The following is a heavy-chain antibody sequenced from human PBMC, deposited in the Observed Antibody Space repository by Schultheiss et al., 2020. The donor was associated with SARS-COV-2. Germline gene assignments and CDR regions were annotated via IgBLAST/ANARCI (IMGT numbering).Heavy chain of an antibody. J-gene: IGHJ5*02. CDR2: INPNSGGT. CDR3: ARDPRPYSNYFNWFDP. V-gene: IGHV1-2*02. Sequence: ASVKVSCKASGYTFTGYYMHWVRQAPGQGLEWMGWINPNSGGTNYAQKFQGRVTMTRDTSISTAYMELSRLRSDDTAVYYCARDPRPYSNYFNWFDPWGQGTLVTVSS. CDR1: GYTFTGYY. D-gene: IGHD4-11*01.